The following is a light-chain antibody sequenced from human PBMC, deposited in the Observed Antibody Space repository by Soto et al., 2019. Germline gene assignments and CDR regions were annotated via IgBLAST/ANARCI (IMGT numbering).Light chain of an antibody. CDR1: QSISSW. V-gene: IGKV1-5*03. Sequence: PMTPSPSTLSASVGERVTLSCRASQSISSWLAWYQQKPGKAPKLLIYKASSLESGVPSRFSGSGSGTEFTLTISSLQPEDFATYYCLQDYNYPWTLGQGTQVDI. CDR2: KAS. CDR3: LQDYNYPWT. J-gene: IGKJ1*01.